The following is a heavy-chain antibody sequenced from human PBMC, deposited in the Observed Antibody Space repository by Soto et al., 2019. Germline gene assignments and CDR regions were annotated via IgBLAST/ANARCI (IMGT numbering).Heavy chain of an antibody. D-gene: IGHD3-3*01. V-gene: IGHV1-69*13. CDR3: ASKPYYDFWSGYYTEL. J-gene: IGHJ4*02. CDR2: IIPIFGTA. Sequence: SVKVSCKASGGTLSSYAISWVRQAPGQGLEWMGGIIPIFGTANYAQKFQGRVTITADESTSTAYMELSSLRSEDTAVYYCASKPYYDFWSGYYTELWGQGTLVTVSS. CDR1: GGTLSSYA.